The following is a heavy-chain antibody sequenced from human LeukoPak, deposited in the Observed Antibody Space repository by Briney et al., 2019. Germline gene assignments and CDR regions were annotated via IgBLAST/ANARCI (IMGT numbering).Heavy chain of an antibody. J-gene: IGHJ4*02. V-gene: IGHV5-51*01. D-gene: IGHD1-14*01. CDR3: ATVPVAGSPFDY. CDR1: GYTFTRHW. CDR2: IYPDGSDT. Sequence: GESLKISCKASGYTFTRHWIGWVRQMPGKGLEWMGVIYPDGSDTRYSPSFQGQVTISADKSITTAYLQWSSLQASDTAMYYCATVPVAGSPFDYWGQGTLVTVSS.